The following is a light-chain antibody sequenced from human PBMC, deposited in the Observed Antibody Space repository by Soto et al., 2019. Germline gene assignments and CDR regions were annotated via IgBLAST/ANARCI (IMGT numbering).Light chain of an antibody. CDR3: KQSYSTPLT. V-gene: IGKV1-39*01. CDR2: TTS. Sequence: DIQMTQSPSSLSASVGYRVTITCGESQTIDKYLNWYQEKPGKAPKLLIYTTSTLQSEVPSRFSGSGSETDFTLTISSLQTEDFATYYCKQSYSTPLTFGRGTKVDIK. J-gene: IGKJ4*01. CDR1: QTIDKY.